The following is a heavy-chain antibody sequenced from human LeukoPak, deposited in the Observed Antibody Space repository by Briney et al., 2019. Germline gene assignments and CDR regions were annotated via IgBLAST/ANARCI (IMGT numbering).Heavy chain of an antibody. CDR2: IYSGGST. Sequence: HPGGSLRLSCAASGFTVSSDYMSWVRQAAGKGLEWVSVIYSGGSTYYADSVKGRFTISRDNSKNTLYPQMNSLRAEDTAVYYCARDRGALLWGQGTLVTVSS. V-gene: IGHV3-66*01. D-gene: IGHD3-10*01. CDR1: GFTVSSDY. CDR3: ARDRGALL. J-gene: IGHJ4*02.